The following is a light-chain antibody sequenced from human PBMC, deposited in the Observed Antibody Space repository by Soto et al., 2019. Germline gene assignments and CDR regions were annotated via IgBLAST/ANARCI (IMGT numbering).Light chain of an antibody. Sequence: QSALTQPASVSGSPGQSITISCTGTSSDVGTYKYVSWYQQLPGKAPKLMIYEVSNRPSGVSNRFSGSKSGNTASLTISELQAEDEADYYCSAYTVSRTYVFGTGTKVTVL. CDR2: EVS. V-gene: IGLV2-14*01. CDR3: SAYTVSRTYV. CDR1: SSDVGTYKY. J-gene: IGLJ1*01.